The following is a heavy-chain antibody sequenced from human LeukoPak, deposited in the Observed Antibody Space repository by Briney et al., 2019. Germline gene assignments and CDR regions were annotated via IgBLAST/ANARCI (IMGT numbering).Heavy chain of an antibody. V-gene: IGHV3-48*04. D-gene: IGHD6-19*01. J-gene: IGHJ4*02. CDR3: ARAPLSGYSSGSRGY. Sequence: PGGSLRLSCAASGFTFSSYAMSWVRQAPGKGLEWFSYISTSGSTIYYADSVKGRFTISRDNAKNLLYLQMNSLRAEDTAVYYCARAPLSGYSSGSRGYWGQGTLVTVSS. CDR2: ISTSGSTI. CDR1: GFTFSSYA.